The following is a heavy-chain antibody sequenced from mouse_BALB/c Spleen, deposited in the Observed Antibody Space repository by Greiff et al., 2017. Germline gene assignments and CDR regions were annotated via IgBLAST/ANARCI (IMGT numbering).Heavy chain of an antibody. CDR1: GFTFSSYG. Sequence: EVQRVESGGGLVQPGGSLKLSCAASGFTFSSYGMSWVRQTPDKRLELVATINSNGGSTYYPDSVKGRFTISRDNAKNTLYLQMSSLKSEDTAMYYCARGRTDYFDYWGQGTTLTVSS. V-gene: IGHV5-6-3*01. J-gene: IGHJ2*01. CDR2: INSNGGST. CDR3: ARGRTDYFDY.